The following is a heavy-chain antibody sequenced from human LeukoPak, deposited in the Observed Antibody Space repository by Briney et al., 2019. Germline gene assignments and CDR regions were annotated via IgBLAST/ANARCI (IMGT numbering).Heavy chain of an antibody. CDR2: IIPIFGTA. D-gene: IGHD5-18*01. CDR3: ASLLRGYSYANWFDP. V-gene: IGHV1-69*13. Sequence: GASVKVSCKASGYTFTSYAMNWVRQAPGQGLEWMGGIIPIFGTANYAQKFQGRVTITADESTGTAYMELSSLRSEDTAVYYCASLLRGYSYANWFDPWGQGTLVTVSS. J-gene: IGHJ5*02. CDR1: GYTFTSYA.